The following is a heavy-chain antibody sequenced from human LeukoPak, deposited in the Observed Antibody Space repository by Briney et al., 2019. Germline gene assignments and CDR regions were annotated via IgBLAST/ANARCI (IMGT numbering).Heavy chain of an antibody. Sequence: SQTLSLTCAVSGDSVSSNSAAWNWIRQSPSRGLEWLGRTYYRSKWYNDYAVSVKSRITINPDTSKNQFSLQLNSVTPEDTAVYYCARVARDRMAVAGGYFDYWGQGTLVTVSS. D-gene: IGHD6-19*01. V-gene: IGHV6-1*01. CDR2: TYYRSKWYN. CDR1: GDSVSSNSAA. J-gene: IGHJ4*02. CDR3: ARVARDRMAVAGGYFDY.